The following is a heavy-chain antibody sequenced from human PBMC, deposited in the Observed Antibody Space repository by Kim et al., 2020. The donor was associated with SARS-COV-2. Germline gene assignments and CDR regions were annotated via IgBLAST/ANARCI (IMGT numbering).Heavy chain of an antibody. CDR1: GGSISSGDW. CDR2: IYHIGNT. J-gene: IGHJ4*02. Sequence: SETLSLTCAVSGGSISSGDWWSWVCQPPGKGLEWIGEIYHIGNTNYNPSLKSRVTMSVDKSKNQFSLKLNSVIAADTALYYCARGYSTGWYSIHFDYWGQGTLVTVSS. V-gene: IGHV4-4*02. D-gene: IGHD6-19*01. CDR3: ARGYSTGWYSIHFDY.